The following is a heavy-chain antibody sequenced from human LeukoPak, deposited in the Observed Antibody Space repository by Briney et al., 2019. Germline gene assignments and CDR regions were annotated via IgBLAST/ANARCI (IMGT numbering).Heavy chain of an antibody. J-gene: IGHJ4*02. V-gene: IGHV3-21*01. CDR1: GFTFSSYS. CDR2: ISSSSSYI. Sequence: GGSLRLSRAASGFTFSSYSMNWVRQAPGKGLEWVSSISSSSSYIYYADSVKCRFTISRDNAKNSLYLQMNSLRAEDTAVYYCARFFVDTAMVTVTHSLDYWGQGTLVTVSS. CDR3: ARFFVDTAMVTVTHSLDY. D-gene: IGHD5-18*01.